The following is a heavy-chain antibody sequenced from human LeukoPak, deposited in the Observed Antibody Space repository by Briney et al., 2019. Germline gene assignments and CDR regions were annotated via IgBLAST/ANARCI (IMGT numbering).Heavy chain of an antibody. J-gene: IGHJ6*03. D-gene: IGHD3-16*02. CDR3: ARARMITFGGVIVGGYYYYMDV. CDR1: GGSISSYY. Sequence: SEILSLTCTVSGGSISSYYWSWIRQPAGKGLEWIGRIYTSGSTNYNPSLKSRVTMSVDTSKNQFSLKLSSVTAADTAVYYCARARMITFGGVIVGGYYYYMDVWGKGTTVTISS. V-gene: IGHV4-4*07. CDR2: IYTSGST.